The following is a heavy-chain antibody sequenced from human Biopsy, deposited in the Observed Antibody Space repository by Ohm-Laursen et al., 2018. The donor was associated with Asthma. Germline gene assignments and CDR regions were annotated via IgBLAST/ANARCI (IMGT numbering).Heavy chain of an antibody. CDR3: ARTYYDFLTGQVKDVFGV. D-gene: IGHD3-9*01. J-gene: IGHJ3*01. V-gene: IGHV1-3*04. Sequence: ASVKVSCKASRYNFISFAIHWVRQAPGQRLEWMGWVNTGNGDTKYSQKFQGRVTITRDTSASTAYMELVSLRSEDTATYYCARTYYDFLTGQVKDVFGVWGQGTMVTVSS. CDR1: RYNFISFA. CDR2: VNTGNGDT.